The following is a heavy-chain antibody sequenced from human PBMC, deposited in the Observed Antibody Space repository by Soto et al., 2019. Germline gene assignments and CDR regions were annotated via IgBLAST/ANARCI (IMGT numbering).Heavy chain of an antibody. CDR2: IYYSVST. D-gene: IGHD3-9*01. J-gene: IGHJ6*02. Sequence: SDTLSLTCSVAGGSIRSYFWSWILQTPRQVLDWIGYIYYSVSTNSNPSLKSRVTISVDTSKNQFSLKLSSVTAADTAVYYCARHSPPMYDILTGTTLDPYYGMDVWGQGTTVT. CDR1: GGSIRSYF. V-gene: IGHV4-59*08. CDR3: ARHSPPMYDILTGTTLDPYYGMDV.